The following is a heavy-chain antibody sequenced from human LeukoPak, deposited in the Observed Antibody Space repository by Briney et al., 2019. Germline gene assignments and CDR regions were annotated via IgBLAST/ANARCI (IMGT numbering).Heavy chain of an antibody. CDR2: INPNSGGT. D-gene: IGHD6-13*01. CDR3: GRAPGIATIEY. V-gene: IGHV1-2*02. CDR1: GYTFTANY. J-gene: IGHJ4*02. Sequence: ASVKVSCKASGYTFTANYIHWVRQAPGQELEWMGWINPNSGGTNYAQRFQGKVTLTRDTSISTVYMEVSRLRYDDTAVYYCGRAPGIATIEYWGQGTLVTVSS.